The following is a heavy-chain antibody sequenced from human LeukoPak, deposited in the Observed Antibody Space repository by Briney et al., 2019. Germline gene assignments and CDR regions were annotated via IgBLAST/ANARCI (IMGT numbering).Heavy chain of an antibody. Sequence: PSETLSLTCTVSGGSISSGSYYWSWIRQPPGKGLEWIGSIYYSGSTYYNPSLKSRVTISVDTSKNQFSLKLSSVTAADTAVYYCARLSSGSYLPRYWGQGTLVTVSS. CDR3: ARLSSGSYLPRY. CDR2: IYYSGST. D-gene: IGHD1-26*01. CDR1: GGSISSGSYY. V-gene: IGHV4-39*01. J-gene: IGHJ4*02.